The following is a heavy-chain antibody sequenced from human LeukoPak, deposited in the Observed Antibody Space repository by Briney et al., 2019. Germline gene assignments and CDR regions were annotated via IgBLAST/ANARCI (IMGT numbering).Heavy chain of an antibody. CDR3: ARQLGYCGHTSCFGRAYWFDP. D-gene: IGHD2-2*01. Sequence: PSETLSLTCAVYGGSFSGYYWSWIRQPPGKGLEWIGEINHSGSTNYNPSLKSRVTISVDTSKNQFSLKLSSVTAADTAVYYCARQLGYCGHTSCFGRAYWFDPWGQGTLVTVSS. V-gene: IGHV4-34*01. J-gene: IGHJ5*02. CDR1: GGSFSGYY. CDR2: INHSGST.